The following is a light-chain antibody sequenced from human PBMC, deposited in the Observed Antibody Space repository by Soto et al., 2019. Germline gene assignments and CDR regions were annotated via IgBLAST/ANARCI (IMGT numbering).Light chain of an antibody. CDR1: SSDVGGYNY. Sequence: QSVLTQPRSVSGSPGQSVTISCTGTSSDVGGYNYISWFQQHPGKAPKLMIYEVSDRPSGVSNRFSGSKSGNTASLTISGLQAEDEADYYCSSYSSISTHVFGTGTKVTVL. J-gene: IGLJ1*01. V-gene: IGLV2-14*01. CDR2: EVS. CDR3: SSYSSISTHV.